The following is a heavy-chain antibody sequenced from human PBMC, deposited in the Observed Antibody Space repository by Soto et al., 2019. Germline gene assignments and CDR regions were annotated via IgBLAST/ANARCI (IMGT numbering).Heavy chain of an antibody. CDR1: GGSISSSSYY. J-gene: IGHJ5*02. Sequence: SETLSLTCTVSGGSISSSSYYWGWIRQPPGKGLEWIGSIYYSGSTYYNPSLKSRVTISVDTSKNQFSLKLSSVTAADTAVYYCARHYYYDSSGSWFDPWGQGTLVTVSS. CDR3: ARHYYYDSSGSWFDP. CDR2: IYYSGST. V-gene: IGHV4-39*01. D-gene: IGHD3-22*01.